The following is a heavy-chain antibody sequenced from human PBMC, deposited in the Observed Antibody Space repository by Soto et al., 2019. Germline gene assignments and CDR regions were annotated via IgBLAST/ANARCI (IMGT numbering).Heavy chain of an antibody. J-gene: IGHJ6*02. CDR3: ARLLEHHQAGIDMDV. V-gene: IGHV3-33*01. Sequence: AGVSMRLSCAASGFTFSTYGMHWVRQAPGKGLEWVAVIWYDGSKIYYADSVKGRFTISRDNSKSTLYLQMNSLRAEDTAVYYCARLLEHHQAGIDMDVLCLQSAVTVSS. D-gene: IGHD2-21*01. CDR1: GFTFSTYG. CDR2: IWYDGSKI.